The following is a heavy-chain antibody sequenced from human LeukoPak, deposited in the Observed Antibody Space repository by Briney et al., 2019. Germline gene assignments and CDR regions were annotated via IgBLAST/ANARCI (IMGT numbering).Heavy chain of an antibody. J-gene: IGHJ4*02. CDR2: INHSGST. CDR1: GGSISSSNW. CDR3: ARALLYYYDSSGYYYRGPWDY. V-gene: IGHV4-4*02. D-gene: IGHD3-22*01. Sequence: SGTLSLTCAVSGGSISSSNWWSWVRQPPGKGLEWIGEINHSGSTNYNPSLKSRVTISVDTSKNQFSLKLSSVTAADTAVYYCARALLYYYDSSGYYYRGPWDYWGQGTLVTVSS.